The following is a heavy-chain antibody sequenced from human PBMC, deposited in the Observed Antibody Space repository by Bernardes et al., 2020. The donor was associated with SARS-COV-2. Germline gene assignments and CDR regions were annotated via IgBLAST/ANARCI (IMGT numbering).Heavy chain of an antibody. CDR2: IYYSGIT. Sequence: SEPLSLTCTVSGGSISSISYYWGWIRQPPGKGLEWIGSIYYSGITYYNPSLKSRVTISVDTSKNQFSLKLSSVTAADTAVYYCARPYYDYVWGSPRGSWFDPWGQGTLVTVSS. V-gene: IGHV4-39*01. CDR1: GGSISSISYY. D-gene: IGHD3-16*01. J-gene: IGHJ5*02. CDR3: ARPYYDYVWGSPRGSWFDP.